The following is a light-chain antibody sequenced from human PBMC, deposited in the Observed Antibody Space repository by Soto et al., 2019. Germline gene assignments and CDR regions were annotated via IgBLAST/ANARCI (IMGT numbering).Light chain of an antibody. CDR2: GAS. CDR1: QDINRW. CDR3: QQARAFPLT. J-gene: IGKJ4*01. Sequence: DIQLTQSPSSVSASIGDRVTITCRASQDINRWLSWYQKKPGKAPRFLIYGASTLQSGVPSRFSGSGFGTDFTLTISSLQPEDFATYYCQQARAFPLTFGGGTKVEIK. V-gene: IGKV1-12*01.